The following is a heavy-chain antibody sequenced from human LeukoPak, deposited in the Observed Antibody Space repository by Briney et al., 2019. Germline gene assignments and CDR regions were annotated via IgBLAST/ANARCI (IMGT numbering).Heavy chain of an antibody. D-gene: IGHD3-3*01. CDR1: GGSISSSNW. CDR3: ARVGSGLNLYYFDY. Sequence: SGTLSLTCAVSGGSISSSNWWSWVRQPPGKGLEWIGEIYHSGSTNYNPSLKRRVAISEDTSGKHSLRLGSVTAADTAVYFCARVGSGLNLYYFDYWGQGILVTVSS. CDR2: IYHSGST. J-gene: IGHJ4*02. V-gene: IGHV4-4*02.